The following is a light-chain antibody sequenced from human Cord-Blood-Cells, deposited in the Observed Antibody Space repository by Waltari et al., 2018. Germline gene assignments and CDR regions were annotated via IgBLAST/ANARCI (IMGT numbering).Light chain of an antibody. V-gene: IGLV2-23*01. Sequence: QSSLNQPSPVAWSPGPAITLPLTGTRSGFWGYNLFSWYQQHPGKAPKSMIYEGSKRPSGVSNRFSGSKSGNTASLTISGLQAEDEADYYCCSYAGSSTWVFGGGTKLTVL. CDR3: CSYAGSSTWV. CDR2: EGS. CDR1: RSGFWGYNL. J-gene: IGLJ3*02.